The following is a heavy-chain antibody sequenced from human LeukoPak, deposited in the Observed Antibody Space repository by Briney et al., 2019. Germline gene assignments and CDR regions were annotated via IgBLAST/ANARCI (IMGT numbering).Heavy chain of an antibody. Sequence: SETLSLTCTVSGGSISSSSYYWGWIRQPPGKGLEWIGSIYYSGSTYYNPSLKSRVTISVDTSKNQFSLKLSSVTAADTAVYYCARDLSIRPKRVWGPYYYYMDVWGKGTTVTISS. CDR1: GGSISSSSYY. D-gene: IGHD7-27*01. CDR2: IYYSGST. J-gene: IGHJ6*03. CDR3: ARDLSIRPKRVWGPYYYYMDV. V-gene: IGHV4-39*07.